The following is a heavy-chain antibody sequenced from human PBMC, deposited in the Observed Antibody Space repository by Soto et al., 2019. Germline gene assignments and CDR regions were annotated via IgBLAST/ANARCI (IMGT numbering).Heavy chain of an antibody. CDR3: ARLTYGDYLNWFDP. CDR1: VGSISSYY. V-gene: IGHV4-59*01. Sequence: KHRETPSLTCTVCVGSISSYYWSWIRQPPGKGLEWIGYIYYSGSTNYNPSLKSRVTISVDTSKNQFSLKLSSVTAADTAVYYCARLTYGDYLNWFDPWGQGTLVTV. J-gene: IGHJ5*02. D-gene: IGHD4-17*01. CDR2: IYYSGST.